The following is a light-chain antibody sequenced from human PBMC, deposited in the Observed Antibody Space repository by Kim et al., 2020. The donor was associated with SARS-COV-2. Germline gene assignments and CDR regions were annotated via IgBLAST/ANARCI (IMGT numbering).Light chain of an antibody. Sequence: DIQMTQSTSTLSASVGDRVTITCRASQSISSWLTWYQQKPGKAPKLLINKASSLESGVPSRFSGSGSGTEFTLTISSLQPDDFATYYCQQYNSSPWTFGQGTKVGIK. CDR2: KAS. CDR1: QSISSW. J-gene: IGKJ1*01. CDR3: QQYNSSPWT. V-gene: IGKV1-5*03.